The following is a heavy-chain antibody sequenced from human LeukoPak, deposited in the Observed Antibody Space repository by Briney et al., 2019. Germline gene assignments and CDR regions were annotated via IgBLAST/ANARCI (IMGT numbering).Heavy chain of an antibody. CDR2: ISAYNGNT. D-gene: IGHD6-19*01. CDR3: ARMWGSGWYVYTSSLNYFDY. V-gene: IGHV1-18*01. Sequence: GASVKVSCKASGYTFTSYGISWVRQAPGQGLEWMGWISAYNGNTNYAQKLQGRVTMTTDTSTSTAYMELRSLRSDDTAVYYCARMWGSGWYVYTSSLNYFDYWGQGTLVTVSS. CDR1: GYTFTSYG. J-gene: IGHJ4*02.